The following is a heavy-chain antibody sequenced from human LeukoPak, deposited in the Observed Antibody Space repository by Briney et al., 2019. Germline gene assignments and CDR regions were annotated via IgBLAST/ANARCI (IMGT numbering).Heavy chain of an antibody. J-gene: IGHJ4*02. CDR1: GYSFSNDW. D-gene: IGHD6-19*01. Sequence: GESLKISCKGSGYSFSNDWIGWVRQMPGKGLEWMGIIYPGDSDTRYSPSFQGQVTISADKSISTAYLQWSSLKASDTAMYYCARHEAVAGVVSYYFDYWGQGTLVTVSS. CDR3: ARHEAVAGVVSYYFDY. V-gene: IGHV5-51*01. CDR2: IYPGDSDT.